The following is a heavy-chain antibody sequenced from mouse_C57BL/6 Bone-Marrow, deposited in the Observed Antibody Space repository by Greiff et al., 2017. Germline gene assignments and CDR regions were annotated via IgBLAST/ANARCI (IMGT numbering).Heavy chain of an antibody. D-gene: IGHD4-1*01. CDR2: IDPEDGET. V-gene: IGHV14-2*01. J-gene: IGHJ4*01. Sequence: EVQLQQSGAELVKPGASVKLSCTASGFNIKDYYMHWVKQRTEQGLEWIGRIDPEDGETKYAPKFKGKATITADTSSNTAYLQLSSLTSEDTAVYYCASNWEGYAMDYWGQGTSVTVSS. CDR3: ASNWEGYAMDY. CDR1: GFNIKDYY.